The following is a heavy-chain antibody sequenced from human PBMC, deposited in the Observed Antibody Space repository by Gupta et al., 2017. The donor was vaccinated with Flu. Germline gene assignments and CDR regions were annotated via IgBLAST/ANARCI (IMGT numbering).Heavy chain of an antibody. D-gene: IGHD6-25*01. CDR1: GFTFSSYD. CDR2: IGTAGDT. Sequence: EVQLVESGGGLVQPGGSLRLSCAASGFTFSSYDMHWVRQATGKGLEWVSAIGTAGDTYYPGSVKGRFTISRENAKNSLYLQMNSLRAGDTAVYYCARGFSSGYSSGYYGMDVWGQGTTVTVSS. J-gene: IGHJ6*02. CDR3: ARGFSSGYSSGYYGMDV. V-gene: IGHV3-13*04.